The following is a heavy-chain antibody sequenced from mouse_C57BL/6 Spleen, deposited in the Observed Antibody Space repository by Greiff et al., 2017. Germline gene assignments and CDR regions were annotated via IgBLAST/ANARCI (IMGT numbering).Heavy chain of an antibody. J-gene: IGHJ2*01. D-gene: IGHD2-2*01. CDR1: GFTFSSYA. CDR2: ISDGGSYT. CDR3: ARDRGYQIFFFDY. V-gene: IGHV5-4*01. Sequence: EVQLVESGGGLVKPGGSLKLSCAASGFTFSSYAMSWVRQTPEKRLEWVATISDGGSYTYYPDNVKGRFTISRDNAKNNLYLQMSHLKSEDTAMYYCARDRGYQIFFFDYWGQGTTLTVSS.